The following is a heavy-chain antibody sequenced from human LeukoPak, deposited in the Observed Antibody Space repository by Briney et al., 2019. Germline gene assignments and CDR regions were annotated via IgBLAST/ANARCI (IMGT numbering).Heavy chain of an antibody. D-gene: IGHD6-13*01. CDR1: GFTFSNFG. V-gene: IGHV3-33*01. CDR2: IWFDGSNK. Sequence: GGSLRLSCAASGFTFSNFGMHWVRQAPGKGLEWVAVIWFDGSNKYYADSVKGRFTISRDSSKNTLYLQMNSLRAEDTAVYYCARFLAAAGTLDYWGQGTLVTVSS. CDR3: ARFLAAAGTLDY. J-gene: IGHJ4*02.